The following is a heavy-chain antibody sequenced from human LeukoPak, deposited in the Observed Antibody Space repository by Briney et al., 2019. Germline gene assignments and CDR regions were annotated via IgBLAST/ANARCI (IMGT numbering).Heavy chain of an antibody. CDR3: ASDVGYSYFWGMDV. CDR2: INPNSGGT. J-gene: IGHJ6*02. V-gene: IGHV1-2*06. D-gene: IGHD5-18*01. CDR1: GYTFTGYY. Sequence: GASVKVSCKASGYTFTGYYMHWVRQAPGQGLEWMGRINPNSGGTNYAQKFQGRVTMTRDTSIRTAYMELSRLRSDDTAVYYCASDVGYSYFWGMDVWGQGTTVTVSS.